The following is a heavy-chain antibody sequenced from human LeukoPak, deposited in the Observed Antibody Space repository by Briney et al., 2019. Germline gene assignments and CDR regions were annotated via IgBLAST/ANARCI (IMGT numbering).Heavy chain of an antibody. J-gene: IGHJ4*02. Sequence: ASVTVSCKASVYTFTEYYMHWVRQAPGQGLEWMGWINPNSGGTNYAQKFQGRVTMTRDTSISTAYMELSRLRSDDTAVYYCARAMDDDYGDYGRVFDYWGQGTLVTVSS. V-gene: IGHV1-2*02. D-gene: IGHD4-17*01. CDR3: ARAMDDDYGDYGRVFDY. CDR2: INPNSGGT. CDR1: VYTFTEYY.